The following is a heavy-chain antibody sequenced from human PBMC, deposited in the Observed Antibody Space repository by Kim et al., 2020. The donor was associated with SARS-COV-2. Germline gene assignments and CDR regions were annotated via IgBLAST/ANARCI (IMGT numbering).Heavy chain of an antibody. V-gene: IGHV1-46*01. D-gene: IGHD2-15*01. CDR2: T. J-gene: IGHJ4*02. CDR3: VREYSGGHFDY. Sequence: TNYAQRFRGRVSMTRDKSTTTVYMELSSLKYEDTAIYYCVREYSGGHFDYWGQGTLITVSS.